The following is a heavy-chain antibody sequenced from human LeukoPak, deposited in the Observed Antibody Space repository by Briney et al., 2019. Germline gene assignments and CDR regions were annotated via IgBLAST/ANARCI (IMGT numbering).Heavy chain of an antibody. V-gene: IGHV3-23*01. CDR3: AKNPLVAGTIYFDS. J-gene: IGHJ4*02. CDR2: ISGNGDSR. CDR1: GCTFTSYA. D-gene: IGHD6-19*01. Sequence: GGSLRLSCAASGCTFTSYAMSWVRQAPGKGLEWVSSISGNGDSRNYADSVKGRFTISRDNSKSTLYLEMNSLRAEDTAVYYCAKNPLVAGTIYFDSWGQGTLLTVSS.